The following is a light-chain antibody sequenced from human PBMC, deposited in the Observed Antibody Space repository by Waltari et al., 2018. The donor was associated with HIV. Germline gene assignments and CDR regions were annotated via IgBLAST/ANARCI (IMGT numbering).Light chain of an antibody. Sequence: EIVMTQSPATLSVSPGERVTLSCRASQSVSNKLAWYQQKRGQAHRLLIYGASTRATGVPARFSGSGSGTEFTLTLSSLQSEDVAVYYCQQYHQWPPRLPFGPGTKVEIK. CDR2: GAS. CDR1: QSVSNK. V-gene: IGKV3-15*01. J-gene: IGKJ3*01. CDR3: QQYHQWPPRLP.